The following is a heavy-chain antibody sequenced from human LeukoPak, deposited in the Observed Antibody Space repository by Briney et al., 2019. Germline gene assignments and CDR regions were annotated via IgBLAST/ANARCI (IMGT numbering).Heavy chain of an antibody. CDR2: ISYDGSNK. D-gene: IGHD3-9*01. V-gene: IGHV3-30*18. CDR3: AKDYYDIVYGMDV. CDR1: GFTFSSYG. J-gene: IGHJ6*02. Sequence: GGSLRLSCAASGFTFSSYGMHWVRQAPGKGLEWVAVISYDGSNKYYADSVKGRFTISRDNSKNTLYLQMNSLRAEDTAVYYCAKDYYDIVYGMDVWGQGTTVTVSS.